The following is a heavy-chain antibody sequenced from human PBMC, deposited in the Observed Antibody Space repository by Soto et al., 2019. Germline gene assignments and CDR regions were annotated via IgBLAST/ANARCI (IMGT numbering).Heavy chain of an antibody. J-gene: IGHJ6*02. V-gene: IGHV1-3*01. Sequence: GASVKVSCKASGYTFTSYAMHWVRQAPGQRLEWMGWINAGNGNTKYSQKFQGRVTITRDTSASTAYMELSSLRSEDTAVYYCATPGGFGEFQKTVAGEYYYYGRDVWGQGPTVTVSS. D-gene: IGHD3-10*01. CDR1: GYTFTSYA. CDR3: ATPGGFGEFQKTVAGEYYYYGRDV. CDR2: INAGNGNT.